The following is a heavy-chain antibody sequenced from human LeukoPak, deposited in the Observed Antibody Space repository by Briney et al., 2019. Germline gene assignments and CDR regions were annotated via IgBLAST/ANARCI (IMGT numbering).Heavy chain of an antibody. CDR2: FDPEDGET. CDR3: ATALGQLPEFDP. CDR1: GYTLTELS. D-gene: IGHD2-2*01. Sequence: ASVKVSCKVSGYTLTELSMHWVRQAPGKGLEWMGGFDPEDGETIYAQKFQGRVTMTEDTSTDTAYMELSSLRSEDTAVYYCATALGQLPEFDPWAREPWSPSPQ. J-gene: IGHJ5*02. V-gene: IGHV1-24*01.